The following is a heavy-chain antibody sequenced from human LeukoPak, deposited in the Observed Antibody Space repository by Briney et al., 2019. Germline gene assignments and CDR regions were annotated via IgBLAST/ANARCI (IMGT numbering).Heavy chain of an antibody. CDR3: ARHYDIDY. V-gene: IGHV3-21*06. D-gene: IGHD3-9*01. CDR2: ISSGSSYI. J-gene: IGHJ4*02. CDR1: GLTFSTYT. Sequence: AGGSLRLSCAASGLTFSTYTMNWVRQAPGKGLEWVSSISSGSSYIYYADSMKGRFTVSRDNAKNSLYLQMNSLKAEDTAVYFCARHYDIDYWGQGTLVTVSS.